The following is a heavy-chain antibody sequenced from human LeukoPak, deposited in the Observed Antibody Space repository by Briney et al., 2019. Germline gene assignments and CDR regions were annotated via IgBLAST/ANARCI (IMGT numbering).Heavy chain of an antibody. V-gene: IGHV4-59*01. J-gene: IGHJ4*02. Sequence: PSETLSLTCTVSGGSISSDYWTWVRQPPGKGLEWIGYISKNGRTYYNPSLKSRVTMSLDTSTNQFSLKVTSVTAADTAVYYCAKDSGSIAFWGQGTLVTVSS. CDR2: ISKNGRT. CDR1: GGSISSDY. CDR3: AKDSGSIAF. D-gene: IGHD6-13*01.